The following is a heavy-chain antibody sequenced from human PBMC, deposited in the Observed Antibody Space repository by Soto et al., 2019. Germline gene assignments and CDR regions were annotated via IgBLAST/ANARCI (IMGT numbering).Heavy chain of an antibody. D-gene: IGHD3-3*01. V-gene: IGHV4-59*01. CDR1: GGSISSYY. Sequence: SETLSLTCTVSGGSISSYYWSWIRQPPGKGLEWIGYIYYSGSTNYNPSLKSRVTTSVDTSKNQFSLKLSSVTAADTAVYYCARGSTIFGVVPHYYYLDVWGKGTTVTVS. CDR3: ARGSTIFGVVPHYYYLDV. J-gene: IGHJ6*03. CDR2: IYYSGST.